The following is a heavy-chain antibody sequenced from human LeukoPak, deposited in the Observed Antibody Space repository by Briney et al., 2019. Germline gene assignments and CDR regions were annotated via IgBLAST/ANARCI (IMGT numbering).Heavy chain of an antibody. J-gene: IGHJ4*02. CDR2: FYYSGST. CDR1: ARSISCKSAK. D-gene: IGHD6-19*01. CDR3: ARHVLAVAGTVHFDY. Sequence: PETLSFTWTRLARSISCKSAKWAWIRQPPGKGLEWIVSFYYSGSTYYNASLKSRGTISVATSQNLFSLELNSVTAADTSAYSCARHVLAVAGTVHFDYWGPGTLVTVSS. V-gene: IGHV4-39*01.